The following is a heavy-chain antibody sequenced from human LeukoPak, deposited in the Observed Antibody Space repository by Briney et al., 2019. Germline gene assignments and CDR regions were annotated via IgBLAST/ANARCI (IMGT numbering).Heavy chain of an antibody. J-gene: IGHJ4*02. CDR1: GGALNDLY. CDR3: ARGSNSVAD. V-gene: IGHV4-34*01. CDR2: ISHSGDT. Sequence: SETLSLTCAVYGGALNDLYWSWMRQPPGEGLEWVGEISHSGDTNYNPSLKSRVTISVDTSKNQFSLNLSSVTAADTAVYYSARGSNSVADWGQGTLVTVSS. D-gene: IGHD4-23*01.